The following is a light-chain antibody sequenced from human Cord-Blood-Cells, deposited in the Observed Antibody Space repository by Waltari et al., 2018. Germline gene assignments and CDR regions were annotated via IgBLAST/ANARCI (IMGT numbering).Light chain of an antibody. CDR2: GAS. Sequence: DIVLTQSLGTLTLFPGERATLSCRASQSVSSSYLAWYQQKPGQAPRLLIYGASSRATGIPDRFSGSGYGTDFTLTISRLEPEDFAVYYCQQYGSSRTFGQGTKVEIK. CDR1: QSVSSSY. J-gene: IGKJ1*01. CDR3: QQYGSSRT. V-gene: IGKV3-20*01.